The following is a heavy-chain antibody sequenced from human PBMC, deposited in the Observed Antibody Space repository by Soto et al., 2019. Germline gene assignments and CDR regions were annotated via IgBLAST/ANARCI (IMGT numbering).Heavy chain of an antibody. D-gene: IGHD4-4*01. CDR1: GFTFSSYA. CDR3: AREGHYDYSILFDH. J-gene: IGHJ4*02. Sequence: GGSLRLSCAASGFTFSSYAMHWVRQAPGKGLEWVAAIPHHGNNEDYADSVKGRFTISRDNSKNTLYLQVDSLRAEDTAVYYCAREGHYDYSILFDHWGQGTLVTVSS. CDR2: IPHHGNNE. V-gene: IGHV3-30-3*01.